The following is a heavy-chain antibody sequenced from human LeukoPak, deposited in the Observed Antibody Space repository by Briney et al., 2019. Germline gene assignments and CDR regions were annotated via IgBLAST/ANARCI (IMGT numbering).Heavy chain of an antibody. D-gene: IGHD2-21*02. CDR1: GFTISTYG. CDR3: AKPRGGDSWAFDI. Sequence: GGSLRLSCEASGFTISTYGMHWVRQAPGKGLEWVAGTSYDGSNRVYTDSVKGRFTISRDNSKSTLYLQTNSLRPEDTAVYYCAKPRGGDSWAFDIWGQGTKVTVSS. CDR2: TSYDGSNR. J-gene: IGHJ3*02. V-gene: IGHV3-30*18.